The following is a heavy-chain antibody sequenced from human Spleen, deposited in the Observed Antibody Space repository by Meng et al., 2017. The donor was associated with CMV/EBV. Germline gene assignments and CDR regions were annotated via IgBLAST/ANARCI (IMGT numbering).Heavy chain of an antibody. CDR1: GGSFSGYY. J-gene: IGHJ4*02. V-gene: IGHV4-34*01. CDR2: INHSGST. D-gene: IGHD3-10*01. CDR3: ARGDPSMVRGVILDY. Sequence: YGGSFSGYYWSWIRQPPGKGLEWIGEINHSGSTNYNPSLKSRVTISVDTSKNQFSLKLSSVTAADTAVYYCARGDPSMVRGVILDYWGQGTLVTVSS.